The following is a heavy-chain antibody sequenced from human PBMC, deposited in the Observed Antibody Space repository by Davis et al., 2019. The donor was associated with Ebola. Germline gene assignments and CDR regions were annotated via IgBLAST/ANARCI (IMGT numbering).Heavy chain of an antibody. CDR2: ISSSGSTI. Sequence: PSETLSLTCAVYGGSFSDYYMSWIRQAPGKGLEWVSYISSSGSTIYYADSVKGRFTISRDNAKNSLYLQMNSLRAEDTAVYYCARARGPSYFDYWGQGTLVTVSS. CDR3: ARARGPSYFDY. V-gene: IGHV3-11*04. CDR1: GGSFSDYY. J-gene: IGHJ4*02.